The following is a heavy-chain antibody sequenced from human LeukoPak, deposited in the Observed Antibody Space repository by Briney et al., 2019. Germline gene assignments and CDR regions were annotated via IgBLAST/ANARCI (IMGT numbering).Heavy chain of an antibody. D-gene: IGHD3-22*01. Sequence: SETLSLTCTVSGGSISSSSYYRGWIRQPPGKGLEWIASIYYSGSTYYNPSLKSRVTISVDTSKNQFSLKLSSVTAADTAVYYCARLSGYYDSSGYWDYWGQGTLVTVSS. V-gene: IGHV4-39*01. J-gene: IGHJ4*02. CDR2: IYYSGST. CDR1: GGSISSSSYY. CDR3: ARLSGYYDSSGYWDY.